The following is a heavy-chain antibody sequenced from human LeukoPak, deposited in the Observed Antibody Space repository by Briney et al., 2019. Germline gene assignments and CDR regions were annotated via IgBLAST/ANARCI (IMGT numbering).Heavy chain of an antibody. CDR1: GFTFSSFW. D-gene: IGHD1-26*01. CDR3: ARGGYGGSYYGVFYFYYYMDV. CDR2: IKQDGSEK. J-gene: IGHJ6*03. Sequence: GGSLRLSCAASGFTFSSFWMSWVRQHPGKGLEWVANIKQDGSEKYYVDSVKGRFTISRDNAKNSLYLQMNSLRAEDTAVYYCARGGYGGSYYGVFYFYYYMDVWGKGTTVSVSS. V-gene: IGHV3-7*01.